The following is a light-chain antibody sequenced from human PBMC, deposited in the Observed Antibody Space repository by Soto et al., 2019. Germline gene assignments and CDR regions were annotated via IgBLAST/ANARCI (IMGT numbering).Light chain of an antibody. CDR2: VAV. J-gene: IGKJ2*01. CDR3: HQSFSLPYT. V-gene: IGKV1-39*01. Sequence: DIQMNQSPSSLSASVGDRVTITCRASRTIDNNLNWYQQKPGKAPILLIYVAVSLQSGVPSRCSGSGSVTELTLTISSLQPDDCATYYCHQSFSLPYTFGQVTKLVIK. CDR1: RTIDNN.